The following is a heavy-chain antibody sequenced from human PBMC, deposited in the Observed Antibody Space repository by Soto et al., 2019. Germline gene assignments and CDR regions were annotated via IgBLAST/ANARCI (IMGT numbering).Heavy chain of an antibody. D-gene: IGHD3-22*01. CDR2: ISGSGGST. Sequence: GGSLRLSCAAAGFTFSTYGMSWVRQATGKGLEWVSAISGSGGSTYYADSVKGRFTISRDNSKNTLYLQMNSLRAEDTAVYYCAKVGAAVYYYDSSGHDLAYWGQGTLVTVSS. CDR1: GFTFSTYG. V-gene: IGHV3-23*01. J-gene: IGHJ4*02. CDR3: AKVGAAVYYYDSSGHDLAY.